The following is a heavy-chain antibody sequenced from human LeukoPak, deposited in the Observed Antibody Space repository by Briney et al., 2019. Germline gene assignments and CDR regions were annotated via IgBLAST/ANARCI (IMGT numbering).Heavy chain of an antibody. CDR2: IYYSGST. Sequence: PSETLSLTCTVSGGSISSYYRSWIRQPPGKGLEWIGYIYYSGSTNYNPSLKSRVTISVDTSKNQFSLKLSSVTAADTAVYYCARGEAGSLDYWGQGTLVTVSS. CDR1: GGSISSYY. V-gene: IGHV4-59*01. D-gene: IGHD6-13*01. J-gene: IGHJ4*02. CDR3: ARGEAGSLDY.